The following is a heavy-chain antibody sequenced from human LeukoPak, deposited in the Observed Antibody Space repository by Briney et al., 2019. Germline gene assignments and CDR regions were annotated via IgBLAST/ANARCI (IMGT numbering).Heavy chain of an antibody. V-gene: IGHV4-59*01. J-gene: IGHJ4*02. Sequence: PSETLSLTCTVSGGSISSYYWSWIRQPPGKGLEWIGYIYYSGSTNYNPSLKSRVTISVDTSKNQFSLKLSSVTAADTAVYYCARGRDDLGYWGQGTLVTVSS. CDR1: GGSISSYY. CDR3: ARGRDDLGY. D-gene: IGHD3-3*01. CDR2: IYYSGST.